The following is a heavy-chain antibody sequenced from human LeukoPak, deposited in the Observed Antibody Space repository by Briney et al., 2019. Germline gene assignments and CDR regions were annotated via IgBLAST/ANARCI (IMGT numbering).Heavy chain of an antibody. CDR3: ARISSSGWYDY. CDR2: INPSGGST. V-gene: IGHV1-46*01. CDR1: GYTFTSYY. J-gene: IGHJ4*02. Sequence: GASVKVSCKASGYTFTSYYMHWVRQAPGQGLEWMGIINPSGGSTSYAQKLQGRVTMARDTSTSTVYMELGSLRSEDTAVYYCARISSSGWYDYWGQGTLVTVSS. D-gene: IGHD6-19*01.